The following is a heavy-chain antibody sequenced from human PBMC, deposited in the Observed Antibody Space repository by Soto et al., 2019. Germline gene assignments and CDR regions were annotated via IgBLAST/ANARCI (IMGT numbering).Heavy chain of an antibody. J-gene: IGHJ4*02. Sequence: PSETLSFTCTVSVGSISSYYWSLIRQPPGKGLEWIGYIYYSGSTNYNPSLKSRVTISVDTSKNQFSLKMSSVTAADTAVYYCARASLGYSGYDGPHLEYWAQGTMVTVS. V-gene: IGHV4-59*01. D-gene: IGHD5-12*01. CDR2: IYYSGST. CDR3: ARASLGYSGYDGPHLEY. CDR1: VGSISSYY.